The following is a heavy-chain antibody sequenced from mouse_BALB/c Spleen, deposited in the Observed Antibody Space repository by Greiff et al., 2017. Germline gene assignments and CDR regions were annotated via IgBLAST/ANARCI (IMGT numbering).Heavy chain of an antibody. D-gene: IGHD2-14*01. CDR2: INPSNGGT. CDR1: GYTFTSYY. CDR3: TRGGGNFAMDY. V-gene: IGHV1S81*02. J-gene: IGHJ4*01. Sequence: VKLQESGAELVKPGASVKLSCKASGYTFTSYYMYWVKQRPGQGLEWIGEINPSNGGTNFNEKFKSKATLTVDKSSSTAYMQLSSLTSEDSAVYYCTRGGGNFAMDYWGQGTSVTVSS.